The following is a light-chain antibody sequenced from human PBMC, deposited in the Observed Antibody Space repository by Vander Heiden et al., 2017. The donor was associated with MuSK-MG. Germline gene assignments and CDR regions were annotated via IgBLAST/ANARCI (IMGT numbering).Light chain of an antibody. J-gene: IGLJ3*02. CDR3: SSYTSSSPWV. Sequence: QSALTQPASVSGSPGPSITISCPGTSSDVGGYNYVSWYQQHPGKAPKLMIYDVSNRPSGVSNRFSGSKSGNTASLTISGRQEEDEADYYCSSYTSSSPWVFGGGTKLTVL. CDR2: DVS. CDR1: SSDVGGYNY. V-gene: IGLV2-14*01.